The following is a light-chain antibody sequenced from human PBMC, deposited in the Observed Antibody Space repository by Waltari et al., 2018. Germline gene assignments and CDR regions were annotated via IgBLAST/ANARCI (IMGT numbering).Light chain of an antibody. V-gene: IGKV3-15*01. CDR2: GAS. CDR3: QQYNQWPLT. Sequence: EIVMTQSPATLSVSRGGSATVSCRASLSIDDRLAWYQQKPGQPPRLLIPGASTRDTGIPVRFSGSGSGTDFTLTITGLQSEDFAVYFCQQYNQWPLTFGRGTKVEIK. J-gene: IGKJ4*01. CDR1: LSIDDR.